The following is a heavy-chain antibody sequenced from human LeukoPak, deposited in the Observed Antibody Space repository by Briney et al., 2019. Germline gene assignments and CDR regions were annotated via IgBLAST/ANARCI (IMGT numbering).Heavy chain of an antibody. D-gene: IGHD4-11*01. V-gene: IGHV1-69*06. Sequence: GASVKVSCKASGGTFSSYAISWVRQAPGQGLEWMGGIIPIFGTANYAQKFQGRVTMTEDTSTDTAYMELSSLRSEDTAVYYCATIRTTVPDYYYYMDVWGKGTTVTVSS. CDR2: IIPIFGTA. CDR1: GGTFSSYA. CDR3: ATIRTTVPDYYYYMDV. J-gene: IGHJ6*03.